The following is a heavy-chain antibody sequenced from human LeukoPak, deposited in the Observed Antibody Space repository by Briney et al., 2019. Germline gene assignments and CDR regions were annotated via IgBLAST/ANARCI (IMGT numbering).Heavy chain of an antibody. CDR2: IKEDGTYT. CDR1: GFSFSKYW. J-gene: IGHJ6*02. V-gene: IGHV3-74*01. CDR3: GRGHYGLDV. Sequence: HPGGSLRLSCAASGFSFSKYWMHWVRQTPGEGLVWVSRIKEDGTYTSYADSVKGRFTISRDNARNTVFLQMNSLRAEDTAVYYCGRGHYGLDVWGRGTTVTISS.